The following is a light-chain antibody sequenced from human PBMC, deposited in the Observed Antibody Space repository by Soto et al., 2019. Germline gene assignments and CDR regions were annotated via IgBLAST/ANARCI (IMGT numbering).Light chain of an antibody. CDR1: SSDVGGYNY. CDR3: CSYAGSYTLL. CDR2: DVN. V-gene: IGLV2-11*01. Sequence: QSVLTQPRSVSGSPGQSVTISCTGTSSDVGGYNYVSWYQHHPGKAPKLMIYDVNKRPSGVPDRFSGSKSGNTASLTISGLQAEDEADYYCCSYAGSYTLLFGGGTQLTVL. J-gene: IGLJ2*01.